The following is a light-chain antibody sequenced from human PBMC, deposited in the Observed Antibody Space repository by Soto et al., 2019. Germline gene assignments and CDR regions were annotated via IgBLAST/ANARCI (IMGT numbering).Light chain of an antibody. J-gene: IGKJ5*01. Sequence: DIQMTQSPSSLSASIGDRVTISCQAIQDIGNFLNWYQQKPGKAPYLLIYDASNLDTGVSSRFSGRGSGRQFSIPITRLQADDVATYFCQQYGSHPITFGQGKRLDIK. CDR2: DAS. CDR1: QDIGNF. CDR3: QQYGSHPIT. V-gene: IGKV1-33*01.